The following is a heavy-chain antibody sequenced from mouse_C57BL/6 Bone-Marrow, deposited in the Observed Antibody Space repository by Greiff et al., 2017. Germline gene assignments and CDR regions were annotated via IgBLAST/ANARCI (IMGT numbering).Heavy chain of an antibody. CDR1: GYTFTSYC. Sequence: QVQLQQPGAELARPGASVKLSCKASGYTFTSYCISWVKQRTGQGLEWIGELYPRSGNTYYNEKFKGKDTLTADKSSSTAYMKHRSLISADSAVYFCAGRALYYDCDVGFADWGQGTLVTVSA. J-gene: IGHJ3*01. D-gene: IGHD2-4*01. CDR2: LYPRSGNT. V-gene: IGHV1-81*01. CDR3: AGRALYYDCDVGFAD.